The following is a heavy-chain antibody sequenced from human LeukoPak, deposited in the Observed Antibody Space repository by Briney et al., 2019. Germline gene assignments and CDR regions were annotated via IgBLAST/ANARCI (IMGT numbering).Heavy chain of an antibody. CDR1: GFTISGSA. V-gene: IGHV3-73*01. CDR2: IRSKANSYAT. D-gene: IGHD6-13*01. J-gene: IGHJ4*02. Sequence: GGSLRLSCAASGFTISGSAMHWVRQASGKGLEWVGRIRSKANSYATAYAASVKGRFTISRDDSKNTAYLQMNSLKTEDTAVYYCTTLGYSSMGRINDYWGQGTLVTVSS. CDR3: TTLGYSSMGRINDY.